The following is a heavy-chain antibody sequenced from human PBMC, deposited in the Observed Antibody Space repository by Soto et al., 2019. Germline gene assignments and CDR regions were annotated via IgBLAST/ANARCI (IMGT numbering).Heavy chain of an antibody. CDR3: ARMAAKMATIYYFDY. Sequence: NPSETLSLTCTVSGGSISSYYWSWIRQPPGKGLEWIGYIYYSGSTNYNPSLKSRVTIKVDTSKNQFSLKLSSVTAADMSVYYCARMAAKMATIYYFDYWGQGTLVTVSS. D-gene: IGHD5-12*01. CDR2: IYYSGST. J-gene: IGHJ4*02. CDR1: GGSISSYY. V-gene: IGHV4-59*01.